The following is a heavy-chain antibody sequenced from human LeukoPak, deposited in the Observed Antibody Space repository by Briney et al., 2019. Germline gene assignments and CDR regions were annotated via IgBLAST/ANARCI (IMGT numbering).Heavy chain of an antibody. D-gene: IGHD5-18*01. CDR1: GGSISSGDYY. CDR3: AREKGTAMSYLDY. V-gene: IGHV4-30-4*02. J-gene: IGHJ4*02. Sequence: SETLSLTCTVSGGSISSGDYYWSWIRQPPGKGLEWIGYIYYSGSTYYNPSLKSRVTISVDTSKNQFSLKLSSVTAADTAVYYCAREKGTAMSYLDYWGQGTLVTVSS. CDR2: IYYSGST.